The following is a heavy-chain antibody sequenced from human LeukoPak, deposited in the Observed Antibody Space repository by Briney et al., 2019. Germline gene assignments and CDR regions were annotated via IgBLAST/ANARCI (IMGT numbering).Heavy chain of an antibody. Sequence: GGTLRLSCAASGFTFSNYGLSWVRQAPGKGLEWVSGITGSGGSTYYADSVKGRFTISRDNSKNTLYLQMNSLRAEDTAVYYCARDGATGDYYYYYMDVWGKGTTVTVSS. J-gene: IGHJ6*03. D-gene: IGHD5-24*01. V-gene: IGHV3-23*01. CDR1: GFTFSNYG. CDR2: ITGSGGST. CDR3: ARDGATGDYYYYYMDV.